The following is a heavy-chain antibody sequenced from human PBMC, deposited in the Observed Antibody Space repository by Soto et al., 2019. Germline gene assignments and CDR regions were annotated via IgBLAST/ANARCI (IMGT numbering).Heavy chain of an antibody. CDR3: ARRYSSSLDV. Sequence: PSETLSLTCTVSVGSISSYYWSWIRQPPGKGLEWIGYIFYSGSTNYNPSLKSRVTISVDTSKNQFSLKLSSVTAADTAVYYCARRYSSSLDVWGQGTTVTVSS. CDR1: VGSISSYY. CDR2: IFYSGST. V-gene: IGHV4-59*08. J-gene: IGHJ6*02. D-gene: IGHD6-13*01.